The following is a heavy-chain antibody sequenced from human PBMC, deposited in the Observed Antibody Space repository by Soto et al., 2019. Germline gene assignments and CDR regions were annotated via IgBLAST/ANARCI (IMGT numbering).Heavy chain of an antibody. Sequence: QIILKESDTTLVKPTQTLTLTCTFSGLYLSTSGVGVGWIRQPPGKALAWLALIYWDDDKRYSPSLRSRLTITKDISKHQVVLTMTNMDPVDTATYSCAHLNSGRYYFDYWGQGTLVTVSS. CDR3: AHLNSGRYYFDY. J-gene: IGHJ4*02. CDR2: IYWDDDK. V-gene: IGHV2-5*02. D-gene: IGHD1-26*01. CDR1: GLYLSTSGVG.